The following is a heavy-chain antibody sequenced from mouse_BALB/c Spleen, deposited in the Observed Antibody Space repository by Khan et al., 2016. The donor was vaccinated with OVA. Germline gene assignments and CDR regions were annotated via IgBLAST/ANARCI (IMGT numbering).Heavy chain of an antibody. V-gene: IGHV3-2*02. CDR3: ARTARINY. Sequence: EVQLQESGPGLVKPSQSLSLTCTVTGYSITSGYGWNWIRQFQGNKLEWMSNISYSGSTNYNPSLKSRITITRDTSKNQFFLQLNSVTTEDTATYYCARTARINYWGQGTTLTVSS. D-gene: IGHD1-2*01. CDR2: ISYSGST. CDR1: GYSITSGYG. J-gene: IGHJ2*01.